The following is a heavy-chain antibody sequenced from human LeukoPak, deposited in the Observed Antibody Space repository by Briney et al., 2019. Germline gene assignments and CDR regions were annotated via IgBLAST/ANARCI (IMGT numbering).Heavy chain of an antibody. J-gene: IGHJ4*02. CDR3: ARGAPYNWHPNDY. CDR1: GYTFTVYY. CDR2: INPNRGGT. Sequence: ASVKVSCKASGYTFTVYYMHWVRQAPGQGLEWMGWINPNRGGTNYAQNFQGRVTMTRDTSISTAYMELSRLTPDDTAVYYCARGAPYNWHPNDYWGQGTLVTVSS. D-gene: IGHD1-20*01. V-gene: IGHV1-2*02.